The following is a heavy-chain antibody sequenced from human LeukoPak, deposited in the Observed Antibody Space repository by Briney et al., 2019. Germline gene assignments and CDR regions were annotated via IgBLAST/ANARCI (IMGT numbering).Heavy chain of an antibody. Sequence: SETLSLTCAVYGGSFSGYYWSWIRQPPSHEREWIGEINHSGSTNYNPSLKSRVTISVDTSKNQFSLKLSSVTAADTAVYYCAGRPRVSAMDVWGKGTTVTVSS. D-gene: IGHD1-26*01. J-gene: IGHJ6*04. CDR2: INHSGST. V-gene: IGHV4-34*01. CDR3: AGRPRVSAMDV. CDR1: GGSFSGYY.